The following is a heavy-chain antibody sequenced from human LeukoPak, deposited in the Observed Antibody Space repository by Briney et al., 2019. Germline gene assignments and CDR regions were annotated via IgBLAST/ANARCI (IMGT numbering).Heavy chain of an antibody. Sequence: SVTVSCKASGGTFSSYAISWVRQAPGQGLEWMGRIIPILGIANYAQKFQGRVTITADKSTSTAYMELSSLRSEDTAVYYCARGSNWFDPWGQGTLVTVSS. J-gene: IGHJ5*02. CDR2: IIPILGIA. CDR3: ARGSNWFDP. V-gene: IGHV1-69*04. CDR1: GGTFSSYA.